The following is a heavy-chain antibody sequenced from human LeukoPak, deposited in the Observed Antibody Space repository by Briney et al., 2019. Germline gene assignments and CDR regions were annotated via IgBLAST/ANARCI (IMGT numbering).Heavy chain of an antibody. CDR3: ARSTGFYTTYYMDV. CDR1: RDSMTSYY. D-gene: IGHD3-22*01. V-gene: IGHV4-4*07. J-gene: IGHJ6*03. Sequence: SETLSLTCTVSRDSMTSYYWSWVRQPPGKGLEWIGRIHTSGTTYYNPSLKSAVTLSLDTSNNQFSLRLSSVTAADTAVYYCARSTGFYTTYYMDVWGKGTTVTVSS. CDR2: IHTSGTT.